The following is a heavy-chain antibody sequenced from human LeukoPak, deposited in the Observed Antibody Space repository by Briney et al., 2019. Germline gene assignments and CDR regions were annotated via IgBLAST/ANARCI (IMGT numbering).Heavy chain of an antibody. CDR3: ARDRGAAAGIFDY. J-gene: IGHJ4*02. D-gene: IGHD6-13*01. CDR2: IHYSGSP. V-gene: IGHV4-59*01. CDR1: GGSISSYY. Sequence: SETLSLTCTVSGGSISSYYWSWIRQPPGKGLEWIGYIHYSGSPNYNPSLKSRPSLSVDTSKNQISLRLSSATAADTAVYYCARDRGAAAGIFDYWGQGTLVTVSS.